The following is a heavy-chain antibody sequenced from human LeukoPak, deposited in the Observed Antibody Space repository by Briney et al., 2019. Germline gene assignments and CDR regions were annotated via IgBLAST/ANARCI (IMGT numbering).Heavy chain of an antibody. CDR2: INPNSGGT. J-gene: IGHJ3*02. D-gene: IGHD3-10*01. CDR1: GYTFTGYY. Sequence: ASVKVSCKASGYTFTGYYMHWVRQAPGQGLERMGWINPNSGGTNYAQKFQGRVTMTRDTSISTAYMELSRLRSDDTAVYYCARAGLWFGEFQAFDIWGQGTMVTVSS. V-gene: IGHV1-2*02. CDR3: ARAGLWFGEFQAFDI.